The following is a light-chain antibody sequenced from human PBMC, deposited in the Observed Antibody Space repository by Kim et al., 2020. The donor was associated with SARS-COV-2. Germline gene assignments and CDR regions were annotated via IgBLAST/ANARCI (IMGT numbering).Light chain of an antibody. V-gene: IGKV1-9*01. J-gene: IGKJ5*01. CDR2: AAS. Sequence: LSASVGDSVCSASRAGQSICSYLAQYQQKPGKAPKLLIYAASTLQSGVPSRFSGSGTGTDFTLTIRGLQPEDFATYYCQQLNQHTFGQGTRLEIK. CDR1: QSICSY. CDR3: QQLNQHT.